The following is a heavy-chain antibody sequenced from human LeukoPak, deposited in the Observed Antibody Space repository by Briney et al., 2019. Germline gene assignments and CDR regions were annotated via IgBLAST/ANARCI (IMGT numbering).Heavy chain of an antibody. J-gene: IGHJ4*02. CDR1: GFTFSSYN. V-gene: IGHV3-21*01. CDR2: ISSSSTYI. CDR3: ARGIPGIAVAGFDY. Sequence: GGSLRLSCAASGFTFSSYNMNWVRQAPGKWLEWVSSISSSSTYIYYADSVKGRFTISRDNAKNSLYLQMNSLRAEDTAVYYCARGIPGIAVAGFDYWGQGTLVTVSS. D-gene: IGHD6-19*01.